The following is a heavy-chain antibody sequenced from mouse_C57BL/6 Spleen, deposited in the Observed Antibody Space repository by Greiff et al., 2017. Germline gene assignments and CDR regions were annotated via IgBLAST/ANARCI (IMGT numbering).Heavy chain of an antibody. J-gene: IGHJ3*01. Sequence: EVQLQQSGPELVQPGASVKIPCKASGYTFTDYNMDWVKQSHGKSLEWIGDINPNNGGTIYNQKFKGKATLTVDKSSSTAYMQLSSLTSEDSAVYYCARGSSGLFAYWGQGTLVTVSA. CDR1: GYTFTDYN. D-gene: IGHD3-2*02. V-gene: IGHV1-18*01. CDR3: ARGSSGLFAY. CDR2: INPNNGGT.